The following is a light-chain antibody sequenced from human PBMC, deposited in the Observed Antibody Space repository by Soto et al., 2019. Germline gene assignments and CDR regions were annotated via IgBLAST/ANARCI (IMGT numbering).Light chain of an antibody. CDR3: MQPLQSWT. CDR2: LGS. J-gene: IGKJ1*01. V-gene: IGKV2-28*01. CDR1: QSLLHSNGYNY. Sequence: DIVMTQSPLSLPVTPGEPASISCRSSQSLLHSNGYNYLDWYLQKPGQSPQLLIYLGSNRASGVPDRFSGRRSGTDFTLKISRVEAEDVGVYYCMQPLQSWTVGQGTKVDSK.